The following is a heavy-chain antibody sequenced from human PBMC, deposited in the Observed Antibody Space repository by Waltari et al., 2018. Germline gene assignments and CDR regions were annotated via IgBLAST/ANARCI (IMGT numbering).Heavy chain of an antibody. D-gene: IGHD6-13*01. J-gene: IGHJ4*02. CDR1: GFTFSSYG. CDR2: IWYDGSNK. V-gene: IGHV3-33*01. Sequence: QVQLVESGGGVVQPGRSLRLSCAASGFTFSSYGMHWVRQAPGKGVEWVAVIWYDGSNKYYADSGKGRFTISRDNSKNTLYLQMNSLRAEDTAVYYCARDSSSDTRGCDYWGQGTLVTVSS. CDR3: ARDSSSDTRGCDY.